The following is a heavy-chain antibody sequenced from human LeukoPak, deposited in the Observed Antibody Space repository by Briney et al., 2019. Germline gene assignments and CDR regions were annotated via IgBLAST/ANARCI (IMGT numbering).Heavy chain of an antibody. CDR1: GYTFTSYG. Sequence: GASVKVSCKASGYTFTSYGISWVRQAPGQGLEWMGGIIPIFGTANYAQKFQGRVTITTDESTSTAYMELSSLRSEDAAVYYCARDPRDSSSWPEYFQHWGQGTLVTVSS. CDR3: ARDPRDSSSWPEYFQH. D-gene: IGHD6-13*01. V-gene: IGHV1-69*05. J-gene: IGHJ1*01. CDR2: IIPIFGTA.